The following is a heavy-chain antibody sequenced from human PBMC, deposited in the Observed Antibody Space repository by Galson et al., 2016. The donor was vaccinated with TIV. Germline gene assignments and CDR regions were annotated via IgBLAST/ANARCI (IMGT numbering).Heavy chain of an antibody. V-gene: IGHV3-33*01. CDR2: IWYDGTNT. J-gene: IGHJ3*01. CDR3: ARTGANTLYSGGYGDDDGFDF. Sequence: SLRLSCASSGFTHPNYGMTWVRQAPGKGLEWVAVIWYDGTNTHYADSVKGRFTISKDNSENTLNLQMNTLRAEDTAVYYCARTGANTLYSGGYGDDDGFDFWGQGTMVTVSS. D-gene: IGHD1-26*01. CDR1: GFTHPNYG.